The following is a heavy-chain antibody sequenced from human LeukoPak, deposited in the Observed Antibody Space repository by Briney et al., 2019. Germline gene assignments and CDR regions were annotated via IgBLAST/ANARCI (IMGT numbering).Heavy chain of an antibody. Sequence: SETLSLTCTVSGGSISSGSYYWSWIRQPAGKGLEWIGRIYTSGSTNYNPSLKSRVTIPVDTSKNQFSLKLSSVTAADTAVYYCARDPVKYCSSTSCPGLGFDPWGRGTLVTVSS. CDR3: ARDPVKYCSSTSCPGLGFDP. D-gene: IGHD2-2*01. J-gene: IGHJ2*01. V-gene: IGHV4-61*02. CDR2: IYTSGST. CDR1: GGSISSGSYY.